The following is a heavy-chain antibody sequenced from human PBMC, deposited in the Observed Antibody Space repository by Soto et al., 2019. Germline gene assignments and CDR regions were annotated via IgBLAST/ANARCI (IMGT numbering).Heavy chain of an antibody. CDR2: IRSKANSYAT. V-gene: IGHV3-73*01. Sequence: GGSLRLSCAASGFTFSGSAMHWVRQASGKGLEWVGRIRSKANSYATAYAASVKGRFTISRDDSKNTAYLQMNSLKTEDTAVYYCTRPRESNSGYDVHDAFDIWGQGTMVTVSS. CDR1: GFTFSGSA. D-gene: IGHD5-12*01. CDR3: TRPRESNSGYDVHDAFDI. J-gene: IGHJ3*02.